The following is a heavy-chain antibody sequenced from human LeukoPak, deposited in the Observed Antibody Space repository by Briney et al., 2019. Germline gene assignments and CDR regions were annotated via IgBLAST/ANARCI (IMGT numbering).Heavy chain of an antibody. CDR1: GYTFTSYD. CDR2: MNPNSGNT. CDR3: ARGSYYYDSSGYYLGPVY. J-gene: IGHJ4*02. D-gene: IGHD3-22*01. V-gene: IGHV1-8*01. Sequence: ASVKVSCKASGYTFTSYDINWVRQATGQGLEWMGWMNPNSGNTGYAQKFQGRVTMTRNTSISTAYMELSSLRSEDTAVYYCARGSYYYDSSGYYLGPVYWGQGTLVTVSS.